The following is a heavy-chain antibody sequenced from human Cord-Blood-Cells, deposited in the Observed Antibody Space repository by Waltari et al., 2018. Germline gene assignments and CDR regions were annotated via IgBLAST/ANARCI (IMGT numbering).Heavy chain of an antibody. CDR1: GGTFSGYA. Sequence: KKPGSSVKVSCKASGGTFSGYAISWVRQAPGQGLEWMGRIIPILGIANYAQKFQGRVTRTADKSTSTAYMELSSLRSEDTAVYYCARTGQYGYYCYMDVWGKGTTVTVAS. CDR3: ARTGQYGYYCYMDV. D-gene: IGHD2-8*01. J-gene: IGHJ6*03. V-gene: IGHV1-69*04. CDR2: IIPILGIA.